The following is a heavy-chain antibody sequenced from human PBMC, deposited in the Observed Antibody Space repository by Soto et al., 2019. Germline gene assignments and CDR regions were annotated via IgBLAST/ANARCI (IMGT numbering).Heavy chain of an antibody. Sequence: GGSLRLSCAASGFTFSSYGMHWVRQAPGKGLEWVAVIWYDGSNKYYADSVKGRFTISRDNSKNTLYLQMNSLRAEDMAVYYCARDKIGIEYYFDYWGQGTLVTVSS. CDR1: GFTFSSYG. CDR2: IWYDGSNK. D-gene: IGHD1-1*01. CDR3: ARDKIGIEYYFDY. J-gene: IGHJ4*02. V-gene: IGHV3-33*01.